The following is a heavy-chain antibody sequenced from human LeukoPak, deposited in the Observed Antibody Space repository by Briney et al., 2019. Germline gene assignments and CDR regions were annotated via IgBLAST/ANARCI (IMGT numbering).Heavy chain of an antibody. D-gene: IGHD2-15*01. J-gene: IGHJ5*02. V-gene: IGHV4-34*01. CDR2: TNHSGST. CDR1: GGSFSGYY. Sequence: TSETLSLTCAVYGGSFSGYYWSWIRQPPGKGLEWIGETNHSGSTNYNPSLKSRVTISVDTSKNQFSLKLSSVTAADTAVYYCARTPSPNCSGGSCYRWFDPWGQGILVTVSS. CDR3: ARTPSPNCSGGSCYRWFDP.